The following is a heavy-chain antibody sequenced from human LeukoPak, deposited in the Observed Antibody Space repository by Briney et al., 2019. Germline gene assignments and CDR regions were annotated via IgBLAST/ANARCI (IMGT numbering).Heavy chain of an antibody. CDR1: GFNFIRHG. Sequence: PGGALRLSCSAAGFNFIRHGMHWGRQAPRKGLEWVATIWSDASNKYFADSVKGRFTVSRDNSKNTMFLQMNSLRAEDTAVYYCARGSGLVVRGDAMDVWGQGTTVTVFS. CDR3: ARGSGLVVRGDAMDV. CDR2: IWSDASNK. V-gene: IGHV3-33*01. D-gene: IGHD3-22*01. J-gene: IGHJ6*02.